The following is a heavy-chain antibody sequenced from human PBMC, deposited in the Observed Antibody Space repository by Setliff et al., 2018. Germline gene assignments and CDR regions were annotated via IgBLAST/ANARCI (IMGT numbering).Heavy chain of an antibody. CDR1: GDAFSGAS. V-gene: IGHV4-59*01. Sequence: SETPSLTCTVSGDAFSGASIWSWIRQPPEKGLEFIGYVYPSGAAKYDPSLESRVTMSVDASKNQFSLRMNSVTAADTAVYYCAKGGTYRYFDFWGPGTLVTVSS. CDR3: AKGGTYRYFDF. CDR2: VYPSGAA. J-gene: IGHJ4*02.